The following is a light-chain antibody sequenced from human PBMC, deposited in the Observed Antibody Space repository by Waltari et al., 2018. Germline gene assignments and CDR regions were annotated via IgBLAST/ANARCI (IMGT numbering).Light chain of an antibody. CDR1: QSVSNF. J-gene: IGKJ4*01. V-gene: IGKV3-11*01. Sequence: EMFLTQSPATLSLSPGERATPPCRASQSVSNFLAWYHQKPAQAPRLLIYHASNRATGSPDRFSGRGSGTDFTLTISSLEPGDSAVYYCQQRANWPPLTFGGGTRVEI. CDR2: HAS. CDR3: QQRANWPPLT.